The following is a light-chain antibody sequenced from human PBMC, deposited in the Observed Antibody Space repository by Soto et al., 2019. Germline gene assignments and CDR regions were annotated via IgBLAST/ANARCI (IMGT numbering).Light chain of an antibody. CDR3: QRTYNAP. CDR1: QGIRSY. V-gene: IGKV1-27*01. J-gene: IGKJ3*01. Sequence: DIQLTQSPSSLSASVGDRVTITCRVSQGIRSYLNWCRQKPGKVPKFLIYSASNLQSGVPSRFSGSGSGTDFTLTISSLQPEDVTIYYGQRTYNAPFGPGTKVDIK. CDR2: SAS.